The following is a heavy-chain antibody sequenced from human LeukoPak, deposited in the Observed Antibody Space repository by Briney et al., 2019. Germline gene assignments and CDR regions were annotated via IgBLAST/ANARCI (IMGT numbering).Heavy chain of an antibody. V-gene: IGHV3-43*02. J-gene: IGHJ4*02. Sequence: GGSLRLSCVASGLPIADFAMHWVRQAPGKGLEWVSLISGDGVSTFYIDSVKGRFSISRDNSKNSLYLEMNSLRTEDAAMYYCAKESGKFDYWGQGTLVAVSS. CDR3: AKESGKFDY. CDR2: ISGDGVST. CDR1: GLPIADFA.